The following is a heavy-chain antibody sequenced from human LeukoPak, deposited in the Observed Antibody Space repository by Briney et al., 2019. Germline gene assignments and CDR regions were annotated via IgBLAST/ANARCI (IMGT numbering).Heavy chain of an antibody. CDR1: GFTFSSYW. Sequence: GGSLRLSCAASGFTFSSYWMSWVRQAPGKGLEWVANIKQDGSEKYYVDSVKGRFTISRDNAKNSLYLQMNSLRAEDTAVYYCARVTQLWLLGYYYYYMDVWGKGTTVTVSS. J-gene: IGHJ6*03. CDR3: ARVTQLWLLGYYYYYMDV. V-gene: IGHV3-7*01. D-gene: IGHD5-18*01. CDR2: IKQDGSEK.